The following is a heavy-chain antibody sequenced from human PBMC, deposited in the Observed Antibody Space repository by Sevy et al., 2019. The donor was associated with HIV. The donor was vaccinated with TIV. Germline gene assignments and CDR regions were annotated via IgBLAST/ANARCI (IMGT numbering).Heavy chain of an antibody. CDR3: ARAGGNGWYYFDY. V-gene: IGHV1-69*11. Sequence: ASVKVSCKASGGTFSSYGISWVRQAPGQGLEWMGWIIPILGTVNYAQKFQGRVTITADESTKTAYMELSSLRSEDTAVYYCARAGGNGWYYFDYWGQETLVTVSS. D-gene: IGHD6-19*01. CDR1: GGTFSSYG. J-gene: IGHJ4*02. CDR2: IIPILGTV.